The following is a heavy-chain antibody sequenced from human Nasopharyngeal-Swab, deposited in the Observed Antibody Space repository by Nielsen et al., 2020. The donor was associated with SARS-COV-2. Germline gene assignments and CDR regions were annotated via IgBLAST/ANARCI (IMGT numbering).Heavy chain of an antibody. CDR2: ISGSGGST. Sequence: GESLKISCAASGFTFSSYAMSWVRQAPGKGLEWVSAISGSGGSTYYADSVKGRFTISRDNSKNTLYLQMNSLRAEDTAVYYCAKVPSTVTTSSPDYWGQGTLVTVSS. CDR3: AKVPSTVTTSSPDY. J-gene: IGHJ4*02. CDR1: GFTFSSYA. V-gene: IGHV3-23*01. D-gene: IGHD4-11*01.